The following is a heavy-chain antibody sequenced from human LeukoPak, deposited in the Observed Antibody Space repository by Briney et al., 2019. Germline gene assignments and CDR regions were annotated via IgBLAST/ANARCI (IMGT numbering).Heavy chain of an antibody. CDR3: ARESAHNWFDP. CDR1: GGSISSYY. J-gene: IGHJ5*02. V-gene: IGHV4-59*12. Sequence: SETLSLTCTVSGGSISSYYWSWIRQPPGKGLEWIGYIYYSGSTNYNPSLKGRVTISVDTSKNQFSLKLSSVTAADTAVYYCARESAHNWFDPWGQGTLVTVSS. CDR2: IYYSGST.